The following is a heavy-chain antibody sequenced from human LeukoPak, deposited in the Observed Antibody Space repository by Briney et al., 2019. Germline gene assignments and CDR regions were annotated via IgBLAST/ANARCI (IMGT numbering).Heavy chain of an antibody. CDR2: FFHSGSP. V-gene: IGHV4-38-2*02. CDR3: VKSGGYGLIDY. D-gene: IGHD1-26*01. J-gene: IGHJ4*02. Sequence: SETLSLPCSVSGYSISSGYYWGWIRQPPGKGLEWIGSFFHSGSPHYNPSLKSRVTISLDTSKNQFSLKLSSVTAADTAMYYCVKSGGYGLIDYWGQGTLVTVSS. CDR1: GYSISSGYY.